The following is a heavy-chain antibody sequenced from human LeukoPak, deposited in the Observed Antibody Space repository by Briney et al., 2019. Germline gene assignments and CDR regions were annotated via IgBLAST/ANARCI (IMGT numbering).Heavy chain of an antibody. CDR1: GGSISSYY. Sequence: SEILSLTCTVSGGSISSYYWSWIRQPAGKGLEWIGRIYTSGSTNYNPSLKSRVTMSVDTSKNQFSLKLSSVTAADTAVYYCARIVGFIVRGVILPWFDPWGQGTVVTVSS. D-gene: IGHD3-10*01. V-gene: IGHV4-4*07. CDR3: ARIVGFIVRGVILPWFDP. J-gene: IGHJ5*02. CDR2: IYTSGST.